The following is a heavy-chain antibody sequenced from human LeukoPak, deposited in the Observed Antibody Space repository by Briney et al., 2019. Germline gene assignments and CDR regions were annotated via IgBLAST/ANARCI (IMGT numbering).Heavy chain of an antibody. J-gene: IGHJ6*03. CDR3: ARGTSSSSVYYYMDV. CDR2: IYTSGST. D-gene: IGHD6-6*01. V-gene: IGHV4-61*02. CDR1: GYSISSGYY. Sequence: SETLSLTCAVSGYSISSGYYWGWIRQPAGKGLEWIGRIYTSGSTNYNPSLKSRVTISLDTSKNQFSLRLTSVTAADTAVYYCARGTSSSSVYYYMDVWGKGTTVTVSS.